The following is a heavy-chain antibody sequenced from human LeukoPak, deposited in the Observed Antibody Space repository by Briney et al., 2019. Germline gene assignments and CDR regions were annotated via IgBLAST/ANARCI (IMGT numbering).Heavy chain of an antibody. CDR1: GGSISSSNW. Sequence: PSETLSLTCAVSGGSISSSNWWSWVRQPPGKALEWIGSAYYSGTTSYNPSLKSRFTISVDMSKNHFSLRLRSVTAADTAMYYCARGTLYRGWSYYLDFWGQGSQVTVSS. J-gene: IGHJ4*02. CDR3: ARGTLYRGWSYYLDF. D-gene: IGHD6-19*01. V-gene: IGHV4-4*02. CDR2: AYYSGTT.